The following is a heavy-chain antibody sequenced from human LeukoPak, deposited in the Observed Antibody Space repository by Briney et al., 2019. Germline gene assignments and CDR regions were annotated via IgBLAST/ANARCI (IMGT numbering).Heavy chain of an antibody. CDR3: ARAEMVAPFDY. D-gene: IGHD2-15*01. J-gene: IGHJ4*02. V-gene: IGHV1-2*02. CDR1: GYTFTGYY. CDR2: INPNSGGT. Sequence: GASVKVSCEASGYTFTGYYMHWVRQAPGQGLEWMGWINPNSGGTNYAQKFQGRVTMTRDTSISTAYMELSRLRSGDTAVYYCARAEMVAPFDYWGQGTLVTVSS.